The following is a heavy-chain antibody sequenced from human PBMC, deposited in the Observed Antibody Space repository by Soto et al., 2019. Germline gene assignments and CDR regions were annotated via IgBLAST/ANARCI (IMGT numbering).Heavy chain of an antibody. J-gene: IGHJ4*02. D-gene: IGHD2-15*01. V-gene: IGHV3-23*01. Sequence: GGSLRLSCAASGFTFSSYAMGWVRQGPGKGLEWVAVISIGGSTHYADSVRGRFTISRDNSKNTLSLQMNSLTAEDTAVYFCAKRRGAGGHFDYWGQGALVTVSS. CDR1: GFTFSSYA. CDR2: ISIGGST. CDR3: AKRRGAGGHFDY.